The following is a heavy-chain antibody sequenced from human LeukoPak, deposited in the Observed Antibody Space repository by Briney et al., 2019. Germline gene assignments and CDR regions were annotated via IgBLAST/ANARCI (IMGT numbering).Heavy chain of an antibody. CDR3: ARDGDGYYFLAEYFQY. D-gene: IGHD3-22*01. V-gene: IGHV3-21*01. Sequence: GGSLRLSCAASGFTFSSYSMNWVRQAPGKGLEWVSSISSSSSYIYYADSVKGRFTISRDNAKNSLYLQMNSLRAEDTAVYYCARDGDGYYFLAEYFQYWGQGTLVTVSS. CDR1: GFTFSSYS. CDR2: ISSSSSYI. J-gene: IGHJ1*01.